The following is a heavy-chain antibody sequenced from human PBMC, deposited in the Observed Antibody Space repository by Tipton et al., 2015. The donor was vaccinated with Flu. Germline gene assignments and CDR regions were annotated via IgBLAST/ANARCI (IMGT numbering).Heavy chain of an antibody. CDR3: ARDTIFGVAH. Sequence: LRLSCTVPGGSISSSSYYWGWIRQPPGKGLEWIGSIYYSGSTYYNPSLKSRVTISVDTSKNQFSLKLSSVTAADTAVYYCARDTIFGVAHWGQGTLVTVSS. CDR2: IYYSGST. CDR1: GGSISSSSYY. D-gene: IGHD3-3*01. V-gene: IGHV4-39*07. J-gene: IGHJ4*02.